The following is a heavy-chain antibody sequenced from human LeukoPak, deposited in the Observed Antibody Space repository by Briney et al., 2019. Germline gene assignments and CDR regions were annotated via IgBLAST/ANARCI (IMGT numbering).Heavy chain of an antibody. D-gene: IGHD2-21*02. Sequence: ASVKVSCKASGYTFTSYSLNWVRQAPGQGLEWMGIINPSGGTTNYAQKFQGRITMTRDTSTSTVYMELSSLRSEDTAVYYCARELISGDWAWDNWGQGNMVTVSS. CDR1: GYTFTSYS. CDR3: ARELISGDWAWDN. V-gene: IGHV1-46*01. J-gene: IGHJ3*02. CDR2: INPSGGTT.